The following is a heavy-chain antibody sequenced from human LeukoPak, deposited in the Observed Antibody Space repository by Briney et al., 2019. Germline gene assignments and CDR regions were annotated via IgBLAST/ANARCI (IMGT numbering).Heavy chain of an antibody. D-gene: IGHD3-3*01. Sequence: SETLSLTCTVSGGSISSYYWSWIRQPPGKGLEWIGYIYYSGSTNYNPSLKSRVTISVDKSKNQFSLKLSSVTAADTAVYYCARAHYDFWSANWFDPWGQGTLVTVSS. CDR3: ARAHYDFWSANWFDP. CDR2: IYYSGST. V-gene: IGHV4-59*12. J-gene: IGHJ5*02. CDR1: GGSISSYY.